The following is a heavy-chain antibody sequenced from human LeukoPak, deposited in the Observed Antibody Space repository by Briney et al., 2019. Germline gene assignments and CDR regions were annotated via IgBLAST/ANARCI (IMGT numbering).Heavy chain of an antibody. V-gene: IGHV3-23*01. CDR3: VPSGGAP. Sequence: AGGSLRLSCAASGFTFDDYAMHWVRQAPGKGLEWVSAITGTGRSTYYADSVKGRFTISRDNSKNTLYLQMNSLRAEDTALYYCVPSGGAPWGQGTLVTVSS. J-gene: IGHJ5*02. CDR1: GFTFDDYA. CDR2: ITGTGRST. D-gene: IGHD3-10*01.